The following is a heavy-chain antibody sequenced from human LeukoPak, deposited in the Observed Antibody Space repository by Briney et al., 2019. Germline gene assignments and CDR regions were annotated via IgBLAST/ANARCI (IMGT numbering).Heavy chain of an antibody. Sequence: PGGSLRLSCAASGFTFSSYAMSWVRQAPGKGLEWVSSISSSSSYIYYADSVKGRFTISRDNAKNSLYLQMNSLRAEDTAVYYCARDPPYYYGSGSYDENWFDPWGQGTLVTVSS. J-gene: IGHJ5*02. CDR2: ISSSSSYI. CDR3: ARDPPYYYGSGSYDENWFDP. D-gene: IGHD3-10*01. V-gene: IGHV3-21*01. CDR1: GFTFSSYA.